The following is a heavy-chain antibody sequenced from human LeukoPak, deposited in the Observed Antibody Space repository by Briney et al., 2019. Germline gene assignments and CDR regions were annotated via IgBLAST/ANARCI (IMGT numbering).Heavy chain of an antibody. V-gene: IGHV3-30*14. CDR1: GFTFSSYA. Sequence: GGSLRLSCAASGFTFSSYAMHWVRQAPGKGLEWVAVISYDGSNKYYADSVKGRFTISRDNSKNTLYLQMNSLRAEDTAVYYCARDWLSSYSSGWSYFDYWGQGTLVTVSS. J-gene: IGHJ4*02. CDR2: ISYDGSNK. CDR3: ARDWLSSYSSGWSYFDY. D-gene: IGHD6-19*01.